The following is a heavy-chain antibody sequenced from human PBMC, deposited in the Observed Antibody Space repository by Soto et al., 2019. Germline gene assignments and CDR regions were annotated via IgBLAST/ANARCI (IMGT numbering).Heavy chain of an antibody. V-gene: IGHV3-21*01. CDR3: AVPYYYDSSGYYSDFDY. D-gene: IGHD3-22*01. Sequence: EVQLVESGGGLVKPGGSLRLSCAASGFTFSSYGMNWVRQAPGKGLEWVSSISSSSSYIYYADSVKGRFTISRDNAKNSLYLQMNSLRAEDTAVYYCAVPYYYDSSGYYSDFDYWGQGTLVTVSS. J-gene: IGHJ4*02. CDR1: GFTFSSYG. CDR2: ISSSSSYI.